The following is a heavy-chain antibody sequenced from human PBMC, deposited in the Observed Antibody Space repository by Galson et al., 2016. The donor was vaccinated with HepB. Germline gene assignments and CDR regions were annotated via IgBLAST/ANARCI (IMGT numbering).Heavy chain of an antibody. CDR1: GDTFTNYY. D-gene: IGHD3-22*01. V-gene: IGHV1-46*01. CDR3: VREVGSYDYSGFYFSVI. Sequence: SVKVSCKASGDTFTNYYMHWVRQAPGQGPEWMGIINPSGGDTIYAQKFQGRVTVTRDTSTSTVYMELSSLRSEDTAVYYCVREVGSYDYSGFYFSVIWSQGTLVTVSS. J-gene: IGHJ4*02. CDR2: INPSGGDT.